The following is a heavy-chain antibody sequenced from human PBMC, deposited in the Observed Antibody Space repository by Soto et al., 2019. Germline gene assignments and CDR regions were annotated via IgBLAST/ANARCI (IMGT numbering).Heavy chain of an antibody. J-gene: IGHJ4*02. CDR3: ARRYGDCFDY. CDR2: IYYSGST. V-gene: IGHV4-59*08. D-gene: IGHD4-17*01. Sequence: SETLSLTCTVSGGSISSYYWSWIRQPPGKGLEWIGYIYYSGSTNYNPSLKSRVTISVDTSKNQFSLNLSSVTAADTAVYYCARRYGDCFDYWGQGTLVTVSS. CDR1: GGSISSYY.